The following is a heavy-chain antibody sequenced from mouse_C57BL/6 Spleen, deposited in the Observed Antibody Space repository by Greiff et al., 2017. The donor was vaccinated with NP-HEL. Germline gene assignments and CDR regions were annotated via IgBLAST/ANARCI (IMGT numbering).Heavy chain of an antibody. D-gene: IGHD2-5*01. V-gene: IGHV1-52*01. Sequence: VQLQQPGAELVRPGSSVKLSCKASGYTFTSYWMHWVKQRPIQGLEWIGNIDPSDSETHYNQKFKDKATLTVDKSSSTAYMQLSSLTSEDSAVYYCARWNYSILFDYWGQGTTLTVSS. CDR2: IDPSDSET. CDR3: ARWNYSILFDY. J-gene: IGHJ2*01. CDR1: GYTFTSYW.